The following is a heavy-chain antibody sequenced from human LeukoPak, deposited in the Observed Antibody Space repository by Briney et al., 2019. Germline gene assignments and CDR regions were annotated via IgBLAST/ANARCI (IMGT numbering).Heavy chain of an antibody. V-gene: IGHV3-49*04. CDR2: IRSKAYGGTT. D-gene: IGHD3-9*01. CDR3: TRDKPLLRYFDWPHMDV. J-gene: IGHJ6*03. Sequence: GSLRLSCAASGFTFSNAWMSWVREAPGKGLEWVGFIRSKAYGGTTEYAASVKGRFTISRDDSKSIAYLQMNSLKTEDTAVYYCTRDKPLLRYFDWPHMDVWGKGTTVTVSS. CDR1: GFTFSNAW.